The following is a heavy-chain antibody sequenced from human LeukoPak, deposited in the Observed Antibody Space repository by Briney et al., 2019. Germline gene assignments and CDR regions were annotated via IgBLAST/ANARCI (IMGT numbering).Heavy chain of an antibody. D-gene: IGHD3-22*01. CDR1: GFAFSTYG. J-gene: IGHJ4*02. Sequence: PGGSLRLSCAASGFAFSTYGMPWVRQPPGGGLEWVAVIWYDGTNIDYADSVKGRFTISRDNSKNTLYLQMNSLRAEDTAVYYCYLARDNYESSGFSSLGYWGQGTLATVSS. V-gene: IGHV3-33*08. CDR3: YLARDNYESSGFSSLGY. CDR2: IWYDGTNI.